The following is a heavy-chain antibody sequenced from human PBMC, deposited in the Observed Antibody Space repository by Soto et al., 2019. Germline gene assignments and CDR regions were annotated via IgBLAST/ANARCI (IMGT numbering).Heavy chain of an antibody. J-gene: IGHJ6*02. CDR1: GGSISGGRYY. Sequence: QVPLQESGPGLVKPSQTLSLTCNVSGGSISGGRYYWNWIRQHPGKGLEWIGNTYDNGITYYNPSLKSRVIISEDTSKNQFSLRLSSVTAAATAVYYCTRDRGFGMDVWGQGTTVTVSS. CDR3: TRDRGFGMDV. V-gene: IGHV4-31*03. CDR2: TYDNGIT.